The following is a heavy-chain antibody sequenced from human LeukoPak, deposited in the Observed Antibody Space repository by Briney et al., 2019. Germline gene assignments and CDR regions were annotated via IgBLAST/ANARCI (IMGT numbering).Heavy chain of an antibody. V-gene: IGHV4-34*01. D-gene: IGHD3-10*01. CDR3: AGITTVRGVITDNWFDP. CDR1: GGSFSGYY. Sequence: SETLSLTCAVYGGSFSGYYWSWIRQPPGKGLEWIGEINHSGSTNYNPSLKSRVTISVDTSKNQFSLKLSSVTAADTAVYYCAGITTVRGVITDNWFDPWGQGTLVTVSS. J-gene: IGHJ5*02. CDR2: INHSGST.